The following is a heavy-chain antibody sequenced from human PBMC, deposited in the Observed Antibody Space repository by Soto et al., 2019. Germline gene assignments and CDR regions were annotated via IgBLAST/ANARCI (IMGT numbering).Heavy chain of an antibody. CDR1: GGSISSGDYY. CDR2: IYYSGST. CDR3: ARAYFNIVVGQGHAFDI. J-gene: IGHJ3*02. V-gene: IGHV4-30-4*01. Sequence: QVQLQESGPGLVKPSQTLSLTCTVSGGSISSGDYYWSWIRQPPGKGLEWIGYIYYSGSTYYNPSLKSRVTMSVDTSKNQFSLKLSSVTAADTAVYYCARAYFNIVVGQGHAFDIWGQGTMVTVSS. D-gene: IGHD2-21*01.